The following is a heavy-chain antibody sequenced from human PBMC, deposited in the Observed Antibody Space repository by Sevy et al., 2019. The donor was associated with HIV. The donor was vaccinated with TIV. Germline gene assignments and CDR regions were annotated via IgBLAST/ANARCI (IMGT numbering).Heavy chain of an antibody. J-gene: IGHJ6*02. CDR1: GFTFSSYA. CDR3: AGAMIGETGTAYYYYYGMDV. D-gene: IGHD3-10*02. V-gene: IGHV3-30*04. CDR2: ISYDGSNK. Sequence: GGSLRLSCAASGFTFSSYAMHWVRQAPGKGLEWVAVISYDGSNKYYADSVKGRFTISRDNSKNTLYLQMNSLRAEDTAVYYCAGAMIGETGTAYYYYYGMDVWGQGTTVTVSS.